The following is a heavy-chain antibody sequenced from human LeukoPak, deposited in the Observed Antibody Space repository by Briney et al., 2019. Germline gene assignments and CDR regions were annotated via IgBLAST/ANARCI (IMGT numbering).Heavy chain of an antibody. J-gene: IGHJ4*02. V-gene: IGHV3-7*01. CDR2: IKQDGSAK. CDR1: GFTFSSYW. CDR3: ARCPYDSSGYYSVPSHLDY. Sequence: GGSLRLSCAASGFTFSSYWMTWVRQAPGKGLEWVANIKQDGSAKYYVDSLRGRFSISRDNVKNSLFLQMNSLSAQDTAVYYCARCPYDSSGYYSVPSHLDYWGQGTLVTVSS. D-gene: IGHD3-22*01.